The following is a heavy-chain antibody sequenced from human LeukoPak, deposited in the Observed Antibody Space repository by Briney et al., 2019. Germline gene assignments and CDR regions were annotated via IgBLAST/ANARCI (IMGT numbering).Heavy chain of an antibody. D-gene: IGHD6-19*01. Sequence: PSETLSLTCTVSGGSISSYYWSWIRQPAGKGLEWIGRIYTSGSTNYNPSLKSRVTMSVDTSKNQFSLKLSSVTAADTAVYYCARELLIAVAGTNYFDYWGQGTLVTVSS. CDR3: ARELLIAVAGTNYFDY. CDR1: GGSISSYY. J-gene: IGHJ4*02. CDR2: IYTSGST. V-gene: IGHV4-4*07.